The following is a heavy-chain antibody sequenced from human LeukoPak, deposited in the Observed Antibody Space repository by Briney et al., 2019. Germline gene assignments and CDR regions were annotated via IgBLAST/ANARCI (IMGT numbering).Heavy chain of an antibody. J-gene: IGHJ4*02. CDR3: TSRQGGSSWFSFDY. V-gene: IGHV3-73*01. CDR2: IRSKANSYAT. Sequence: PGGSLKLSCAASGFTFSGSAMHWVRQASGKGLEWVGRIRSKANSYATAYAASVKGRFTISRDDSRNTAYLQMNSLKTEDTAVYYCTSRQGGSSWFSFDYWGQGTLVTVSS. CDR1: GFTFSGSA. D-gene: IGHD6-13*01.